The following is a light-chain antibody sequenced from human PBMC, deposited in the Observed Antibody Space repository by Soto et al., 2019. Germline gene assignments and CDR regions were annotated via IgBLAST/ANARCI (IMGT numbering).Light chain of an antibody. V-gene: IGKV1-5*03. J-gene: IGKJ1*01. Sequence: DIQMTQSPSTLSASVGDRVTITCRASQSISSWLAWYQQKPGKAPKLLIYKASSLESGVPPRFSGSGSGTEFTLTISSLQPDDCATYYCQQYNSYWTFGQGTKVEI. CDR3: QQYNSYWT. CDR2: KAS. CDR1: QSISSW.